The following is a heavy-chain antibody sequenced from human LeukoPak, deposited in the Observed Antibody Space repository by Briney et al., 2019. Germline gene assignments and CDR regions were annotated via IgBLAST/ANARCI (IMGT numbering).Heavy chain of an antibody. D-gene: IGHD3-22*01. CDR3: ARGSSPKQTDYYDSSGYPKKYYFDY. J-gene: IGHJ4*02. V-gene: IGHV4-34*01. Sequence: PSETLSLTCAVYGGSFSGYYWSWIRQPPGKGLEWIGEINHSGSTNYNPSLKSRVTISVDTSKNQFSLKLSSVTAADTAVYYCARGSSPKQTDYYDSSGYPKKYYFDYWGQGTLVTVSS. CDR2: INHSGST. CDR1: GGSFSGYY.